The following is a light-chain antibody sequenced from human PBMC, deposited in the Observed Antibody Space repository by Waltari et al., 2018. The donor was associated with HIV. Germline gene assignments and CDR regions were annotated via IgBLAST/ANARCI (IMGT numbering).Light chain of an antibody. CDR1: FSNIGNNG. CDR3: GAWDDNLDAWV. J-gene: IGLJ3*02. V-gene: IGLV1-44*01. Sequence: QSVLTQAPSASGTPGQRVTISCSGSFSNIGNNGVSWFQQLTGTAPKLLIYTTNQRPSGGPDRVSGSKSGTSASLSISGLQSDDEADYYCGAWDDNLDAWVFGGGTKLSV. CDR2: TTN.